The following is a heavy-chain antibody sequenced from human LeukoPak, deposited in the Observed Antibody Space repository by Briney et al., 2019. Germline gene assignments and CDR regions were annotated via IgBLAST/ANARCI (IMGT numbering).Heavy chain of an antibody. D-gene: IGHD3-16*01. V-gene: IGHV3-74*01. J-gene: IGHJ3*02. Sequence: GGSLRLSCEASGFTFSSYWMHWVRQAPGKGLMWVSRINRDGTSTGDADSARGRFTISRDNAKNTLYLQMNSLRAEDTAVYYCVRVPQDYDPRGAYDIWGQGTMVTVSS. CDR1: GFTFSSYW. CDR3: VRVPQDYDPRGAYDI. CDR2: INRDGTST.